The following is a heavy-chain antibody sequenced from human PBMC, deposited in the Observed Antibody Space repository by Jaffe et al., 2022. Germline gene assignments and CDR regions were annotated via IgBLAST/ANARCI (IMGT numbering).Heavy chain of an antibody. V-gene: IGHV3-49*04. D-gene: IGHD3-9*01. Sequence: EVQLVESGGGLVQPGRSLRLSCTASGFTFGDYAMSWVRQAPGKGLEWVGFIRSKAYGGTTEYAASVKGRFTISRDDSKSIAYLQMNSLKTEDTAVYYCTRDNLPYYDILTGDFRAFDYWGQGTLVTVSS. CDR1: GFTFGDYA. J-gene: IGHJ4*02. CDR2: IRSKAYGGTT. CDR3: TRDNLPYYDILTGDFRAFDY.